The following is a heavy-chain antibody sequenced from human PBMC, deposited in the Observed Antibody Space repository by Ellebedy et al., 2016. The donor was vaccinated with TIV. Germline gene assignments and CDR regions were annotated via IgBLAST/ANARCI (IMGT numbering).Heavy chain of an antibody. Sequence: GESLKISCAASGFTFSSYGMHWVRQAPGKGLEWVAVIWYDGSNKYYADSVKGRFTISRDNSKNTLYLQMNSLRAEDTAVYYCARGATMVRGVTYPADYWGQGTLGTVSS. CDR2: IWYDGSNK. CDR1: GFTFSSYG. V-gene: IGHV3-33*01. J-gene: IGHJ4*02. CDR3: ARGATMVRGVTYPADY. D-gene: IGHD3-10*01.